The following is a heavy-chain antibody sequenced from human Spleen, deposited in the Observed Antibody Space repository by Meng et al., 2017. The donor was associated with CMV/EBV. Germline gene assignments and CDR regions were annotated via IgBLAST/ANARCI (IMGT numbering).Heavy chain of an antibody. CDR3: AKDPGGPYDFWSGYFGAQYQNWFDP. J-gene: IGHJ5*02. CDR2: ISGSGGST. CDR1: GFTFSSYA. V-gene: IGHV3-23*01. Sequence: GESLKISCAASGFTFSSYAMSWVRQAPGKGLEWVSAISGSGGSTYYADSVKGRFTISRDNSKNTLYLQMNSLRAEDTAVYYCAKDPGGPYDFWSGYFGAQYQNWFDPWGQGTLVTVSS. D-gene: IGHD3-3*01.